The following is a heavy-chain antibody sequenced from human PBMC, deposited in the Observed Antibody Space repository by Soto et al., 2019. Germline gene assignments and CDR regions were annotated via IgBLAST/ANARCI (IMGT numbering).Heavy chain of an antibody. CDR1: GFTFSSYS. CDR3: ARDPSGYDAFDI. V-gene: IGHV3-21*01. J-gene: IGHJ3*02. Sequence: PGGSLRLSCAASGFTFSSYSMNWVRQAPGKGLEWVSSISSSSSYIYYADSVKGRFTISRDNAKNSLYLQMNSLRAEDTAVYYCARDPSGYDAFDIWGQGTMVTVSS. CDR2: ISSSSSYI. D-gene: IGHD3-22*01.